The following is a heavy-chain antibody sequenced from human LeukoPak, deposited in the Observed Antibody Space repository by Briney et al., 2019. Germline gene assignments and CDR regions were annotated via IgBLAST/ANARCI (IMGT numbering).Heavy chain of an antibody. CDR2: INWSGGST. CDR1: GFTFEDYG. J-gene: IGHJ5*02. CDR3: ARDGRRYYGSGSYFLDWIDP. Sequence: GGSLRLSCAASGFTFEDYGMHWLRHAPGKGLEWVSGINWSGGSTGYADSVKGRFTISRDNAKNCLYLQMNSLRAEDTALYYCARDGRRYYGSGSYFLDWIDPWGQGTLVIVSS. V-gene: IGHV3-20*04. D-gene: IGHD3-10*01.